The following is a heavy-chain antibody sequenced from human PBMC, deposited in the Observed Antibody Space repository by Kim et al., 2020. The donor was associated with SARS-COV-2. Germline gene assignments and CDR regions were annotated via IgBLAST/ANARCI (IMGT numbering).Heavy chain of an antibody. CDR2: ISSSGSTI. J-gene: IGHJ4*02. Sequence: GGSLRLSCAASGFTFSSYEMNWVRQAPGKGLERVSYISSSGSTIYYADSVKGRFTIYRDNAKNSLYLQMNSLRAEDTAVYYCASLYCSGRYVYLGQVTLV. CDR3: ASLYCSGRYVY. V-gene: IGHV3-48*03. D-gene: IGHD3-10*01. CDR1: GFTFSSYE.